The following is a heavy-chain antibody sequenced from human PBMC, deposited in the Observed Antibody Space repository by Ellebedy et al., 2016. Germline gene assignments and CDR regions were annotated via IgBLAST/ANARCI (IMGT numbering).Heavy chain of an antibody. V-gene: IGHV4-34*01. J-gene: IGHJ6*02. D-gene: IGHD4-17*01. Sequence: SETLSLTCAVYGGSFSGYYWSWIRQPPEKGLEWIGEINHSGSTNYNPSLKSRVTISVDTSKNQFSLKLSSVTAADTAVYYCARHPTTVTTDYYYYGMDVWGQGTTVTVSS. CDR2: INHSGST. CDR1: GGSFSGYY. CDR3: ARHPTTVTTDYYYYGMDV.